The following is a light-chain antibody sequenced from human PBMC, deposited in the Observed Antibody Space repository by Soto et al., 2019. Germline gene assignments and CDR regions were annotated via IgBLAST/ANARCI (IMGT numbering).Light chain of an antibody. CDR2: DAS. CDR3: QQYHSYWT. CDR1: QTIRSR. V-gene: IGKV1-5*01. Sequence: DFPMTQSPSTLSASVGDRVTITCRASQTIRSRLAWFQQKPGKAPKLLIYDASSLESGVPQRFRGSGSGTEFTPSLSSLQTDDFSTYYCQQYHSYWTFGQGTKVE. J-gene: IGKJ1*01.